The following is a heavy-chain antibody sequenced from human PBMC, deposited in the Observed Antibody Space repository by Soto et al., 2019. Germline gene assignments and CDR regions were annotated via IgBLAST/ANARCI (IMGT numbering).Heavy chain of an antibody. J-gene: IGHJ4*02. V-gene: IGHV4-61*01. CDR2: IYYSGST. CDR1: GGSVSSGSYY. CDR3: ARATTAMVFDY. D-gene: IGHD5-18*01. Sequence: QVQLQESGPGLVKPSETLSLTCTVSGGSVSSGSYYWSWIRQPPGKGLEWIGYIYYSGSTNYNPSLKSRVPISVDTSKNQFSLKLSSVTAADTAVYYCARATTAMVFDYWGQGTPVPVSS.